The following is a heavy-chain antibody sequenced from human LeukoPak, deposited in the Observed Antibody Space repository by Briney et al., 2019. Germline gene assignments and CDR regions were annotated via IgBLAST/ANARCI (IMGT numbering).Heavy chain of an antibody. CDR2: INPSDGST. V-gene: IGHV1-46*01. J-gene: IGHJ6*03. CDR3: ARDNEELWFGELAVYYYYMDV. D-gene: IGHD3-10*01. Sequence: ASVKVSCKASGYTFTSYYMHWVRQAPGQGLEWMGIINPSDGSTSYAQKFQGRVTMTRDMSTSTVYMELSSLRSEDTAVYYCARDNEELWFGELAVYYYYMDVWGKGTTVTVSS. CDR1: GYTFTSYY.